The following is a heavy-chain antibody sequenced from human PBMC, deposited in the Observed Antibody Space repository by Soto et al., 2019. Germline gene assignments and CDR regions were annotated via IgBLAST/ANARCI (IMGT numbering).Heavy chain of an antibody. J-gene: IGHJ4*02. D-gene: IGHD5-18*01. CDR3: ARGLNGYSHYFDY. CDR1: GYTFNNYD. V-gene: IGHV1-8*01. CDR2: MNPNSGNT. Sequence: ASVKVSCKSSGYTFNNYDINWVRQATGQGLEWMGWMNPNSGNTGYAQKFQGRVTMTRSTSITTAYMELTSLRSDDTAVYYCARGLNGYSHYFDYWGQGTLVTVSS.